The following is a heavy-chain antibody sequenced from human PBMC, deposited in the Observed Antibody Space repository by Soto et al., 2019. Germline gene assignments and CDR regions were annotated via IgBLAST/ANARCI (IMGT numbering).Heavy chain of an antibody. CDR3: ARNPSDFGEYTVLDV. V-gene: IGHV4-31*03. J-gene: IGHJ4*01. D-gene: IGHD4-17*01. CDR2: VYYTGSV. Sequence: SETLSLTCTVSGGAIRRGVYHWVWIRQHPEKGLDWIGHVYYTGSVFYNPSLETRVDISLDKSKDCFSLQLTSVTAADTAIYYGARNPSDFGEYTVLDVWGHGTLVTVSS. CDR1: GGAIRRGVYH.